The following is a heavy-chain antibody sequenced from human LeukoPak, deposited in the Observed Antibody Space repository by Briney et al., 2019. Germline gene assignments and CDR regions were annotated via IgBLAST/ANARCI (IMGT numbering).Heavy chain of an antibody. J-gene: IGHJ4*02. V-gene: IGHV4-34*01. CDR2: INHSGST. Sequence: SETLSLTCAVYGESFSGYYWSWIRQPPGKGLEWIGEINHSGSTNYNPSLKSRVTISVDTSKNQFSLKLSSVTAADTAVYYCARGPYLLYSSSWEFDYWGQGTLVTVSS. CDR1: GESFSGYY. D-gene: IGHD6-13*01. CDR3: ARGPYLLYSSSWEFDY.